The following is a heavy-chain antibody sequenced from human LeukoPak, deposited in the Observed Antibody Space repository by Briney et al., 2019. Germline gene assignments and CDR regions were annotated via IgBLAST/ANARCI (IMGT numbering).Heavy chain of an antibody. CDR3: ARGGWFGEFPYYMDV. D-gene: IGHD3-10*01. V-gene: IGHV1-8*03. J-gene: IGHJ6*03. CDR2: MSPNSGNT. CDR1: GYTFTNYD. Sequence: GASVKVSCKASGYTFTNYDINWVRQATGQGLEWMGWMSPNSGNTGYGQKFQGRVTITRNTSISTAYMELSSLRSEDTAVYYSARGGWFGEFPYYMDVWGKGTTVTVSS.